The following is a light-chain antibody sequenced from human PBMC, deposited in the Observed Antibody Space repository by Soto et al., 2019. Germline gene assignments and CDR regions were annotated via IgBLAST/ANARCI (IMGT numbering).Light chain of an antibody. Sequence: EIVLTQSPGTLSLSPGEVVTLSCRASQSVSRSFLAWYQQKHGQPPRLLIYHASSRATGIPDRFSGSASGTDFPLTVSTLEPGDLEVYYCQQYGSSPQTLGQGTKLE. CDR1: QSVSRSF. J-gene: IGKJ2*01. V-gene: IGKV3-20*01. CDR2: HAS. CDR3: QQYGSSPQT.